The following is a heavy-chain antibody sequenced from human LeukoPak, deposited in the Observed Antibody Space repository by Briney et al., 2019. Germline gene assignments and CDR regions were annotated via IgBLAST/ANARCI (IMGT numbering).Heavy chain of an antibody. J-gene: IGHJ4*02. CDR1: GGSISSGGYY. CDR3: ARVDRSSVAAPPGNYFDY. Sequence: SETLSLTCTVSGGSISSGGYYWSWIRQPPGKGLEWIGYIYHSGSTYYNPSLKSRVTISVDRSKNQFSLKLSSVTAADTAVYYCARVDRSSVAAPPGNYFDYWGQGTLVTVSS. CDR2: IYHSGST. D-gene: IGHD6-6*01. V-gene: IGHV4-30-2*01.